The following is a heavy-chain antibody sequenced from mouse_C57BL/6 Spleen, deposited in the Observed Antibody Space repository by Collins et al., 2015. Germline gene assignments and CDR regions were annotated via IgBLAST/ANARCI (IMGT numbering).Heavy chain of an antibody. D-gene: IGHD1-1*02. CDR1: GYTFTSYW. J-gene: IGHJ4*01. CDR3: ARSRVADAMDY. Sequence: QVQLQQPGAELVKPGASVKLSCKASGYTFTSYWMHWVKQRPGQGLEWIGMIHPNSGSTNYNEKFKSKATLTVDKSSSTAYMQLSSLTSEDSAVYYCARSRVADAMDYWGQGTSVTVSS. V-gene: IGHV1-64*01. CDR2: IHPNSGST.